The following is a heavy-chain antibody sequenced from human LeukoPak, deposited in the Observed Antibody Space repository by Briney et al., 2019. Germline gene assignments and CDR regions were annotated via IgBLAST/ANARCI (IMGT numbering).Heavy chain of an antibody. D-gene: IGHD3-3*01. Sequence: PGGSLRLSCAASGFTFSSYWMHWVRQAPGKGLVWVSRINSDGSSTSYADSVKGRFTISRDNAKNALYLRMDSLRAEDTAVYYCARGGYDFWSGYPYYFDYWGQGTLVTVSS. J-gene: IGHJ4*02. V-gene: IGHV3-74*01. CDR1: GFTFSSYW. CDR2: INSDGSST. CDR3: ARGGYDFWSGYPYYFDY.